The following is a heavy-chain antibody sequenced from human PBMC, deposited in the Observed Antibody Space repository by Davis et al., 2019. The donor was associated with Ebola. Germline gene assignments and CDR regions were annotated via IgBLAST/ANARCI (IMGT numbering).Heavy chain of an antibody. CDR1: GFTFSGSA. V-gene: IGHV3-73*01. CDR2: IRSKANSYAT. J-gene: IGHJ4*02. D-gene: IGHD3-10*01. CDR3: TSSGSSFDY. Sequence: GESLKISCAASGFTFSGSAMPWVRQASGKGLEWVGRIRSKANSYATAYAASVKGRFTISRDDSKNTAYLKMNSLKTEDTAVYYCTSSGSSFDYWGQGTLVTVSS.